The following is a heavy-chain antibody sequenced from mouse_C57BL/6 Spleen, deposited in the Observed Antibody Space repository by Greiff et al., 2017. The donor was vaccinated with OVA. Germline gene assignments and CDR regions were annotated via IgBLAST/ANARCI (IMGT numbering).Heavy chain of an antibody. J-gene: IGHJ1*03. CDR2: IYPGDGDT. V-gene: IGHV1-80*01. CDR1: GYAFSSYW. D-gene: IGHD1-1*01. CDR3: ARESVVATHWYFDG. Sequence: QVQLKESGAELVKPGASVKISCKASGYAFSSYWMNWVKQRPGKGLEWIGQIYPGDGDTNYNGKFKGKATLTADKSSSTAYMQLSSLTSEDSAVYFCARESVVATHWYFDGWGTGTTVTVSS.